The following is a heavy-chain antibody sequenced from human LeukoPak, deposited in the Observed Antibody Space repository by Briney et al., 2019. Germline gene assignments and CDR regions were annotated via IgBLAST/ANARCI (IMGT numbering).Heavy chain of an antibody. Sequence: PGGSLRLSCAASGFTFSSYAMSWVRQAPGKGLEWVSAISGSGGSKYYADSVKGRFTISRDNSKNTLYLQMNSLRAEDTAVYYCAKSTSVVAATLYFDYWGQGTLVTVSS. V-gene: IGHV3-23*01. D-gene: IGHD2-15*01. CDR3: AKSTSVVAATLYFDY. CDR1: GFTFSSYA. J-gene: IGHJ4*02. CDR2: ISGSGGSK.